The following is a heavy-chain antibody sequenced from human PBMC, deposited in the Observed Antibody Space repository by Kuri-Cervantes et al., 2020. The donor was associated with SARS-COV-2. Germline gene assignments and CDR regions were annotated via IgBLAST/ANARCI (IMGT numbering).Heavy chain of an antibody. V-gene: IGHV3-30-3*01. J-gene: IGHJ3*01. Sequence: GESLKISCAVSGFTFSNYAMHWVRQAPGKGLEWVAVISDDGSNKFYADSVKGRFTISRDNSKNTLYLQMNSLRAEDTAVYYCARGCAWELLCAFDFWGRGTLVTVSS. CDR2: ISDDGSNK. CDR1: GFTFSNYA. D-gene: IGHD1-26*01. CDR3: ARGCAWELLCAFDF.